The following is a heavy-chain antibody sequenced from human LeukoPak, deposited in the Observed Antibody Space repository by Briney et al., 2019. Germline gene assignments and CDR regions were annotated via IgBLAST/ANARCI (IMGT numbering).Heavy chain of an antibody. CDR2: IRSKANSYAT. Sequence: GGSLRLSCAASGFTFSGSAMHWVRQASGKGLEWVGRIRSKANSYATAYAASVKGRFTISRDDSKNTAYLQMNSLRADDTGIFYCLRGELTPGVGYWGQGTLVTVSS. D-gene: IGHD3-10*01. CDR3: LRGELTPGVGY. CDR1: GFTFSGSA. V-gene: IGHV3-73*01. J-gene: IGHJ4*02.